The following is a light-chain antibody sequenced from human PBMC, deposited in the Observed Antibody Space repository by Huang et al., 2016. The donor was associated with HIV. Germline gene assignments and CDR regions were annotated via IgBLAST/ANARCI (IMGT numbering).Light chain of an antibody. CDR2: LSS. CDR3: MQALQTPRT. Sequence: DIVMSQSPLSLPVTPGESASISCRSSQSLLHSTGYNYLDWYVQKPGQSPQLVIYLSSNRASGVPDRFSGTGSVTHFTLRISRVEAEDVGVYYCMQALQTPRTFGQGTRLEIK. CDR1: QSLLHSTGYNY. J-gene: IGKJ5*01. V-gene: IGKV2-28*01.